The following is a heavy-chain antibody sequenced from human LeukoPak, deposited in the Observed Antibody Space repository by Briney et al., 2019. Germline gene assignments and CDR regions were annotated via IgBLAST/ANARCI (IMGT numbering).Heavy chain of an antibody. CDR2: IIPIFGTA. Sequence: ASVKVSCKASGGTFSSYAISWVRQAPGQGLEWMGRIIPIFGTANYAQKFQGRVTITTDESTSTAYMELSSLRSEDTAVYYCASFPGPDAFDIWGQGTMVTVSS. CDR3: ASFPGPDAFDI. CDR1: GGTFSSYA. J-gene: IGHJ3*02. D-gene: IGHD1-14*01. V-gene: IGHV1-69*05.